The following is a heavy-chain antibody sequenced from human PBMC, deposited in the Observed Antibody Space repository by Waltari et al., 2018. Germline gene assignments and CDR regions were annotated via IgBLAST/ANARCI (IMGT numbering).Heavy chain of an antibody. V-gene: IGHV4-38-2*01. J-gene: IGHJ5*02. CDR1: GYSISSGYY. Sequence: QVQLQESGPGLVKPSETLSLTCAVSGYSISSGYYWGWIRQPPGKGREWIGSIYHSGSTYYNPSLKSRVTISVDTAKNQCSLKLSSVTAADTAVYYCARSTPVPADTRWFDPWGQGTLVTVSS. D-gene: IGHD2-2*01. CDR3: ARSTPVPADTRWFDP. CDR2: IYHSGST.